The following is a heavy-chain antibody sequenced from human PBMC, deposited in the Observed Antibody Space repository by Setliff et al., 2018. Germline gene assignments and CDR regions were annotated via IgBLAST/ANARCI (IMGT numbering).Heavy chain of an antibody. J-gene: IGHJ4*02. V-gene: IGHV4-38-2*02. CDR3: ARDLGHGGDSDY. Sequence: SGTLSLTCTVSGYSISSGYIWGWIRQPPGKGLEWVGNIGHTGSINYNPSLKSRLTISRDTSKNQVSLKLNSVTATDTAVYYCARDLGHGGDSDYWGQGILVTVSS. D-gene: IGHD2-21*02. CDR2: IGHTGSI. CDR1: GYSISSGYI.